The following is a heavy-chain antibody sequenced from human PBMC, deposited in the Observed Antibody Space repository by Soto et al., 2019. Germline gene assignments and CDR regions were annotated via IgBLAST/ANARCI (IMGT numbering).Heavy chain of an antibody. Sequence: GESLKISCKGSGYSFTSYWIGWVRQMPGKGLEWMGIIYPGDSDTRYSPSFQGQVTISADKSISTAYLQWSSLKASDTAMYYCARLNASPVGVITGWFDYWGQGTLVTVS. CDR3: ARLNASPVGVITGWFDY. D-gene: IGHD3-22*01. CDR1: GYSFTSYW. J-gene: IGHJ4*02. CDR2: IYPGDSDT. V-gene: IGHV5-51*01.